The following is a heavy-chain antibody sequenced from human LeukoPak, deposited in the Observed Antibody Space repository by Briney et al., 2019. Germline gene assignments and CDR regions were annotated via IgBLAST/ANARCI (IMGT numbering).Heavy chain of an antibody. Sequence: GASVKVSCKASGYTFTSYYMHWVRQAPGQGLEWMGIINPSGGSTSYAQKSQGRVTMTRDTSTSTVYMELSSLRPEDTAVYYCASASAVNKYYFDYWGQGTLVTVSS. V-gene: IGHV1-46*01. J-gene: IGHJ4*02. D-gene: IGHD3-16*02. CDR3: ASASAVNKYYFDY. CDR2: INPSGGST. CDR1: GYTFTSYY.